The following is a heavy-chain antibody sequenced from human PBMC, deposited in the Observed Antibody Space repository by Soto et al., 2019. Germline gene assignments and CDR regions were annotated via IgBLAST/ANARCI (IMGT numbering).Heavy chain of an antibody. CDR2: IYYSGST. V-gene: IGHV4-39*01. D-gene: IGHD4-17*01. CDR1: DDPINPTSYA. Sequence: SENLYLARPVYDDPINPTSYACGCSRLHIRKGLDWFWRIYYSGSTSYNPSLKSRVTISVDTSKNQFSLKLSSVTAADTAVYYCARSLTTVVTMDVWGHGTTVTVSS. CDR3: ARSLTTVVTMDV. J-gene: IGHJ6*02.